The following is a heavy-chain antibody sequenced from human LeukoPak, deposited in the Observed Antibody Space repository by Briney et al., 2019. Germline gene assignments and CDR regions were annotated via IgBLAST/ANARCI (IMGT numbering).Heavy chain of an antibody. CDR1: VGTFSSYA. Sequence: SAKVSRKASVGTFSSYAISWVRQTPGRGLEWMGGIILIFGTANYAQKLQDRVTPTADETPSTDYIELSSLRAEDTPVYYCARVLRVDTARVEEYFFDYWGQGTLVTVSS. D-gene: IGHD5-18*01. CDR2: IILIFGTA. CDR3: ARVLRVDTARVEEYFFDY. J-gene: IGHJ4*02. V-gene: IGHV1-69*13.